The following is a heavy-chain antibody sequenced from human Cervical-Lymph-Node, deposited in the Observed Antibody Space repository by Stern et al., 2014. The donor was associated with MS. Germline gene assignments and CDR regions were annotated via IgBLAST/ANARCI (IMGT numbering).Heavy chain of an antibody. Sequence: QVQLVQSGSEVKKPGASGKVSCKASGYTFTNYGITRVRQAPGRGLEWMGWISAYNGDTNYAQNLQGRVTMTTDTSMTTAYMELRSLRSDDTAVYYCARTYVRAFDYWGQGSLVTVSS. CDR2: ISAYNGDT. D-gene: IGHD3-16*01. CDR1: GYTFTNYG. CDR3: ARTYVRAFDY. J-gene: IGHJ4*02. V-gene: IGHV1-18*01.